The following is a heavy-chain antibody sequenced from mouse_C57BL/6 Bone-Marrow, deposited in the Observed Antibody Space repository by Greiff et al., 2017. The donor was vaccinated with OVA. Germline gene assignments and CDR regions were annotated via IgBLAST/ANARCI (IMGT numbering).Heavy chain of an antibody. CDR1: GFTFSSYG. CDR3: ARRDGYYYWYFDV. Sequence: EVQVVESGGDLVKPGGSLKLSCAASGFTFSSYGMSWVRQTPDKRLEWVATISSGGSYTYYPDSVKGRFTISRDNAKNTLYLQMSSLMSEDTAMYYCARRDGYYYWYFDVWGTGTTVTVSS. CDR2: ISSGGSYT. V-gene: IGHV5-6*01. D-gene: IGHD2-3*01. J-gene: IGHJ1*03.